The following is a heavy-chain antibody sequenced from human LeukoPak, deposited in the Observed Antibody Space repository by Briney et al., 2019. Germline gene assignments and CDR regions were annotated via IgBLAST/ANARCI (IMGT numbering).Heavy chain of an antibody. Sequence: GGSLRLSCAASGFTFSSYAMSWVRQAPGKGLEWVSSISGSGANTYYTDSVKGRFTVSRDNSKNTLYLQMNSLRVEDTAVYYCAVEKGDSPDYWGQGTLVTVSS. V-gene: IGHV3-23*01. CDR2: ISGSGANT. D-gene: IGHD3-22*01. J-gene: IGHJ4*02. CDR1: GFTFSSYA. CDR3: AVEKGDSPDY.